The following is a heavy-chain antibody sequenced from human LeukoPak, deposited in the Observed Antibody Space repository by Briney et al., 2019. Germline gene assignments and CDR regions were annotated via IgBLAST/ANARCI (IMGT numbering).Heavy chain of an antibody. CDR3: AKESRSLGYCSSTSCPGDAFDI. Sequence: GGSLRLSCAASGFTFDDYAMHWVRQAPGKGLEWVSGISWNSGSIGYADSVKGRFTISRDNAKNSLYLQMNSLRAEDMALYYCAKESRSLGYCSSTSCPGDAFDIWGQGTMVTVSS. CDR1: GFTFDDYA. J-gene: IGHJ3*02. CDR2: ISWNSGSI. D-gene: IGHD2-2*01. V-gene: IGHV3-9*03.